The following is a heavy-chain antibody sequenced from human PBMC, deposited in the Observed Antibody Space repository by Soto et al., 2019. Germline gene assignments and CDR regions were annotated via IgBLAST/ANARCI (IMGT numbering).Heavy chain of an antibody. CDR1: GGSINNNDYY. CDR2: VYYSGSS. CDR3: ARMSYYYDKWYFDL. V-gene: IGHV4-30-4*01. Sequence: SETLSLTCTVSGGSINNNDYYWSWIRQTPGKGLEWIGYVYYSGSSDYIPSPKSRLSMSIDTSKNQFSLRLSSVTAADTAIYYCARMSYYYDKWYFDLWGRGTLVTVSS. J-gene: IGHJ2*01. D-gene: IGHD3-22*01.